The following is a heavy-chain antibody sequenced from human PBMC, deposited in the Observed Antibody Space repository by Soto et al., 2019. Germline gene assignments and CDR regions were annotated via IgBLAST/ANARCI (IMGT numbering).Heavy chain of an antibody. D-gene: IGHD3-22*01. J-gene: IGHJ4*02. CDR2: ISSSSSYI. CDR1: GFTFSSYS. CDR3: ARIPHYYDSSGPPLDY. Sequence: GGSLRLSCAASGFTFSSYSMNWVRQAPGKGLEWVSSISSSSSYIYYADSVKGRFTISRDNAKNSLYLQMNSLRAEGTAVYYCARIPHYYDSSGPPLDYWGQGTLVTVSS. V-gene: IGHV3-21*01.